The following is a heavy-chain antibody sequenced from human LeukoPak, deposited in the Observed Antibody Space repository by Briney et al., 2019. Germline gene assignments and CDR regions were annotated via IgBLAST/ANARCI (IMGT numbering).Heavy chain of an antibody. CDR2: ISPNSGGT. V-gene: IGHV1-2*02. Sequence: ASVNVSCKASGYTFTAYYIHWVRQAPGQGLEWMGWISPNSGGTDYAQKFQGRVTMTRDTSISTTYVELSSLTSDDTAVYYCAIQPWGSGNNWYLDLWGRGTLVTVFS. CDR3: AIQPWGSGNNWYLDL. CDR1: GYTFTAYY. D-gene: IGHD7-27*01. J-gene: IGHJ2*01.